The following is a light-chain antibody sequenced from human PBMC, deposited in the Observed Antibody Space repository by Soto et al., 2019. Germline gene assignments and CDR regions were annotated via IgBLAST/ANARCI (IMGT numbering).Light chain of an antibody. CDR3: AAWDDSLNALV. CDR1: NSNIGSNT. CDR2: SNN. V-gene: IGLV1-44*01. J-gene: IGLJ2*01. Sequence: QSVLTQPPSASGTPGQRVTISCSGSNSNIGSNTVNWYQQLPGTAPKLLIYSNNQRPSGVPDRFSGSKSGTSASLAISGLQSEDEADYYCAAWDDSLNALVFGGGTKLTVL.